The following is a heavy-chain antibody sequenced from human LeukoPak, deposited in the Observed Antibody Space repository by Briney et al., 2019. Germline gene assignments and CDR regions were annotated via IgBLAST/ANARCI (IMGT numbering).Heavy chain of an antibody. CDR3: ARVPHSSSYYGMDV. D-gene: IGHD6-6*01. CDR1: GGSIGSYY. CDR2: IYYSGST. V-gene: IGHV4-59*01. J-gene: IGHJ6*02. Sequence: SETLSLTCTVSGGSIGSYYWSWIRQPPGKGLEWIGYIYYSGSTNYNPSLKSRVTISVDTSKNQFSLKLSSVTAADTAVYYCARVPHSSSYYGMDVWGQGTTVTVSS.